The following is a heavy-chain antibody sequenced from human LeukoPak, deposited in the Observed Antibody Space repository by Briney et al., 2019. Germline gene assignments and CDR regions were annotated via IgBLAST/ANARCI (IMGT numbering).Heavy chain of an antibody. D-gene: IGHD3-10*01. J-gene: IGHJ4*02. V-gene: IGHV4-31*03. CDR2: IYYSGST. CDR1: GGSISSGGYS. CDR3: ARASSGSNYFDY. Sequence: SQTLSLTCTVSGGSISSGGYSWSWIRQHPGKGLEWIGYIYYSGSTYYNPSLKSRVTISVDTSKNQFSLKLSSVTAADTAVYYCARASSGSNYFDYWGQGTLVTVSS.